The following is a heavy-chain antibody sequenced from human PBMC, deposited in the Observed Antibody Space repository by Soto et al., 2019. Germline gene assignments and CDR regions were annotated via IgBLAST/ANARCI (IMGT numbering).Heavy chain of an antibody. CDR3: AREPSYYDSSGDDAFDI. CDR1: GYTFTSYA. V-gene: IGHV1-3*01. J-gene: IGHJ3*02. D-gene: IGHD3-22*01. Sequence: QVQLVQSGAEVKKPGASVKVSCKASGYTFTSYAMHWVRQAPGQRLEWMGWINAGNGNTKYSQKFQGRVTITRDTSASTAYMELSSLRSEDKAVYYCAREPSYYDSSGDDAFDIWGQGTMVTVSS. CDR2: INAGNGNT.